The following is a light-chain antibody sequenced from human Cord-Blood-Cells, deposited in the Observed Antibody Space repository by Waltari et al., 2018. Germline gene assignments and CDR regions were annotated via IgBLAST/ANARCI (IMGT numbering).Light chain of an antibody. Sequence: DIQMTQCPSSLSASVGDRVTITCQASQDVSNYLNWYQQKPGKAPELLIYDAANLETGDPSRFSRSGSGTDCTLTISSLQPEDIATDYCQQYVDLTLTVDGGTKVEIK. CDR3: QQYVDLTLT. V-gene: IGKV1-33*01. J-gene: IGKJ4*01. CDR1: QDVSNY. CDR2: DAA.